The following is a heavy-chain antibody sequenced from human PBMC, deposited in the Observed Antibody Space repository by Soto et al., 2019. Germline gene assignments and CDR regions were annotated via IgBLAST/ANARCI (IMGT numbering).Heavy chain of an antibody. J-gene: IGHJ6*02. CDR2: INLKSGGT. V-gene: IGHV1-2*04. CDR1: GYSFTDYL. Sequence: ASVKVSCKASGYSFTDYLIHWVRQAPGQGLEWLGRINLKSGGTSTAQKFQGWVTMTTDTSISTASMELTRLTSDDTAIYYCARGDSTDCSNGVCSFFYNHDMDVWGQGTTVTVSS. CDR3: ARGDSTDCSNGVCSFFYNHDMDV. D-gene: IGHD2-8*01.